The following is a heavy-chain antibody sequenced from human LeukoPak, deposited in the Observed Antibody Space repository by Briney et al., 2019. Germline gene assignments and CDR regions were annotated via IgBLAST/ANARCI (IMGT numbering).Heavy chain of an antibody. D-gene: IGHD3-10*01. CDR2: IFYSGNI. Sequence: SDTLSLTCEVSGYSIDSDNWWGWIRQPPGKGLEWIGYIFYSGNIYYNPSLKSRVTMPIDTFKNHFSLNLSSVTAVDTAVYYCARAYGSLLSDFFDLWGQGTLVTVSS. CDR3: ARAYGSLLSDFFDL. V-gene: IGHV4-28*05. CDR1: GYSIDSDNW. J-gene: IGHJ5*02.